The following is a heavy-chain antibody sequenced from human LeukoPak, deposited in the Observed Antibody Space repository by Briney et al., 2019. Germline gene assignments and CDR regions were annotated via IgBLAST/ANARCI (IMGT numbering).Heavy chain of an antibody. CDR1: GGSFSGYY. Sequence: PSETLSLNCAVYGGSFSGYYWSWIRQPPGKGLEWIGEINHSGSTNYNPSLKSRVTISVDTSKNQFSLKLSSVTAADTAVYYCARGNFYIAAAGTRWFDPWGQGTLVTVSS. CDR2: INHSGST. D-gene: IGHD6-13*01. V-gene: IGHV4-34*01. CDR3: ARGNFYIAAAGTRWFDP. J-gene: IGHJ5*02.